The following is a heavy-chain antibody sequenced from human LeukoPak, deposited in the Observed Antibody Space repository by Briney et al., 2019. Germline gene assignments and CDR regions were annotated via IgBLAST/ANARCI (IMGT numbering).Heavy chain of an antibody. V-gene: IGHV3-64*02. CDR2: ISSNGGST. CDR1: GFTFSRYA. D-gene: IGHD2-21*02. Sequence: PGGSLRLSCSASGFTFSRYAMHWVRQAPGKGLEYVSAISSNGGSTYYADSVKGRFTISRDNSKNTLYLQMGSLRAEDMAVYYCARDVSAYCGGDCPFDYWGQGTLVTVSS. J-gene: IGHJ4*02. CDR3: ARDVSAYCGGDCPFDY.